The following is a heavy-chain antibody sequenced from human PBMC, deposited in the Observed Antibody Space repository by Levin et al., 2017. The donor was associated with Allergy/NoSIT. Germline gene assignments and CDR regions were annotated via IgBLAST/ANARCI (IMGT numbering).Heavy chain of an antibody. D-gene: IGHD3-22*01. Sequence: SETLSLTCAVYGGSFSGYYWSWIRQPPGKGLEWIGEINHSGSTNYNPSLKSRVTISVDTSKNQFSLKLSSVTAADTAVYYCARSDDSSGYPIDYWGQGTLVTVSS. V-gene: IGHV4-34*01. CDR3: ARSDDSSGYPIDY. CDR2: INHSGST. CDR1: GGSFSGYY. J-gene: IGHJ4*02.